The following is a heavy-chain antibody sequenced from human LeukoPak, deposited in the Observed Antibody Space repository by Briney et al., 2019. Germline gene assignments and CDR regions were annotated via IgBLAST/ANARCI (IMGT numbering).Heavy chain of an antibody. CDR2: IYYSGST. V-gene: IGHV4-59*01. CDR3: ARGLGLERLAWGKPRNYGMDV. D-gene: IGHD1-1*01. CDR1: GGPISSYY. Sequence: PSETLSLTCTVSGGPISSYYWSWIRQPPGKGLEWIGYIYYSGSTNYNPSLKSRVTISVDTSKNQFSLKLSSVTAADTAVYYCARGLGLERLAWGKPRNYGMDVWGQGTTVTVSS. J-gene: IGHJ6*02.